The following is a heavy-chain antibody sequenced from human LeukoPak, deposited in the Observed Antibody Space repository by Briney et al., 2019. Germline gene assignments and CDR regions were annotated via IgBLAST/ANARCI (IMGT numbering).Heavy chain of an antibody. CDR3: ARDPAGLFDY. CDR1: RFTFSSYW. CDR2: IKQDGSEK. J-gene: IGHJ4*02. D-gene: IGHD6-13*01. Sequence: GGSLRLSCAASRFTFSSYWMSWVRQAPGKGLEWVANIKQDGSEKYYVDSVKGRFTISRDNAKNSLYLQMNSLRAEDTAVYYCARDPAGLFDYWGQGTLVTVSS. V-gene: IGHV3-7*01.